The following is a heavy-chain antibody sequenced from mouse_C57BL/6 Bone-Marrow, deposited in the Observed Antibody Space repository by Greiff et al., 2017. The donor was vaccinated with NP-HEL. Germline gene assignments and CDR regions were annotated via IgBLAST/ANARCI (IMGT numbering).Heavy chain of an antibody. Sequence: QVQLQQPGAELVKPGASVKMSCKASGYTFTSYWITWVKQRPGQGLEWIGNINPSNGGTNYNEKFKSKATLTVDKSSSTAYMQLSSLTSEDSAVYYCARSYSNSYYAMDYWGQGTSVTVSS. CDR1: GYTFTSYW. CDR2: INPSNGGT. V-gene: IGHV1-53*01. J-gene: IGHJ4*01. D-gene: IGHD2-5*01. CDR3: ARSYSNSYYAMDY.